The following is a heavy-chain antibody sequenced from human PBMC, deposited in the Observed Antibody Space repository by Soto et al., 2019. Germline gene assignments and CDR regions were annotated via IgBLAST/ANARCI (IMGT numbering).Heavy chain of an antibody. D-gene: IGHD4-17*01. J-gene: IGHJ6*02. CDR2: IYYSGRP. CDR3: ARAHYGDYGYGMDV. V-gene: IGHV4-61*06. Sequence: PGKGLEWIGYIYYSGRPSYNPSLKSRVTISVDTSKNQFSLKLSSVTAADTAVYYCARAHYGDYGYGMDVWGQGTTVSVSS.